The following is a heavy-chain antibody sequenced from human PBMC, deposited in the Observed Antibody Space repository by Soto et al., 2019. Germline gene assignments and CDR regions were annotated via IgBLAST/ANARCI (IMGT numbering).Heavy chain of an antibody. CDR1: GFTFSSYS. Sequence: PGGSLRLSCAASGFTFSSYSMNWVRQAPGKGLEWVSSISSSSSYIYYADSVKGRFTISRDNAKNSLYLQMNSLRAEDTAVYYCARDILTGYYQFYYYYGMDVWGQGTTVTVS. CDR3: ARDILTGYYQFYYYYGMDV. J-gene: IGHJ6*02. CDR2: ISSSSSYI. V-gene: IGHV3-21*01. D-gene: IGHD3-9*01.